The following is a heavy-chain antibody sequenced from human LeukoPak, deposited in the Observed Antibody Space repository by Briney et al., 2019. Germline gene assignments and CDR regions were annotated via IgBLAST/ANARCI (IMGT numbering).Heavy chain of an antibody. Sequence: GSLRLSCAASGFTFSSYGMHWVRQAPGKGLEWVAVISYDGSNKYYADSVKGRFTISRDNSKNTLYLQMDSLRAEDTAVYYCAKDLGPTRISYYYGMDVWGQGTTVTVSS. J-gene: IGHJ6*02. CDR3: AKDLGPTRISYYYGMDV. CDR1: GFTFSSYG. V-gene: IGHV3-30*18. D-gene: IGHD2-15*01. CDR2: ISYDGSNK.